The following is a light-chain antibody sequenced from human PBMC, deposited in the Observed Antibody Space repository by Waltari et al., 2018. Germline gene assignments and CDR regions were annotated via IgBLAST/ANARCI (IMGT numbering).Light chain of an antibody. J-gene: IGLJ1*01. Sequence: QSALTQPASVSGSPGQSITISCTGTSSDVGINNLVSWDQQHPGKAPKRMIYEGSKRTAGVSDLFSGSKSGNTASLTSSGLQAEDVADYYCCSYAGSSTYVFGTGTKVTVL. CDR3: CSYAGSSTYV. CDR1: SSDVGINNL. CDR2: EGS. V-gene: IGLV2-23*01.